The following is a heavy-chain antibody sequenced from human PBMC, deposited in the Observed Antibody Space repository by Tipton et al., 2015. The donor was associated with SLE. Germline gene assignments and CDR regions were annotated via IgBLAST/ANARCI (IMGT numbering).Heavy chain of an antibody. Sequence: TLSLTCTVSGGSISSGDYYWSWIRQPPGKGLEWIGYIYYSGSTYYNPSLKSRVTISVDTSKNQFSLRLSSVTAADTAVYYCARGPSYYDSSGYYNYFDYWGQGTLVTVSS. CDR3: ARGPSYYDSSGYYNYFDY. V-gene: IGHV4-30-4*01. CDR2: IYYSGST. J-gene: IGHJ4*02. D-gene: IGHD3-22*01. CDR1: GGSISSGDYY.